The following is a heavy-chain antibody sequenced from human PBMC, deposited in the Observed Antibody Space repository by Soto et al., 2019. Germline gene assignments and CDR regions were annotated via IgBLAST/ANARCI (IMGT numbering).Heavy chain of an antibody. CDR1: GFICSSYD. D-gene: IGHD5-18*01. V-gene: IGHV3-23*01. J-gene: IGHJ4*02. CDR2: ILVDGRT. CDR3: AGPGHSPQAY. Sequence: GGSLRLSCAASGFICSSYDMSWFRQAPGKGLEWVSTILVDGRTFYVDSVKGRFTISRDSSKNTVYLQMNSLTAGDTALYYCAGPGHSPQAYRGQGALVTVSS.